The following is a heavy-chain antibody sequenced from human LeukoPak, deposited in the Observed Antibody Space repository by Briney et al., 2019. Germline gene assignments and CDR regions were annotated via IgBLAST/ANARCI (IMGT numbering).Heavy chain of an antibody. CDR1: GFTFSDYY. V-gene: IGHV3-11*01. CDR2: ISSSGSTT. Sequence: GGSLRLSCAASGFTFSDYYMSWIRQAPGKGLEWVSYISSSGSTTYYADSVKGRFTISRDNAKNSLYLQMNSLRAEDTAVYYCARDLGSSWYRNAFDIWGQGTMVTVSS. J-gene: IGHJ3*02. D-gene: IGHD6-13*01. CDR3: ARDLGSSWYRNAFDI.